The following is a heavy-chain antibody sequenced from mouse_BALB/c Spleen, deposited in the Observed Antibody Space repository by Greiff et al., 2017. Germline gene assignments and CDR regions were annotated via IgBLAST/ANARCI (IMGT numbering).Heavy chain of an antibody. D-gene: IGHD1-1*01. Sequence: VQLQQSGPGLVAPSQSLSITCTVSGFSLTSYGVHWVRQPPGKGLEWLGVIWAGGSTNYNSALMSRLSISKDNSKSQVFLKMNSLQTDDTAMYYCARYGSSYGGVYYYAMDYWGQGTSVTVSS. CDR2: IWAGGST. CDR1: GFSLTSYG. CDR3: ARYGSSYGGVYYYAMDY. V-gene: IGHV2-9*02. J-gene: IGHJ4*01.